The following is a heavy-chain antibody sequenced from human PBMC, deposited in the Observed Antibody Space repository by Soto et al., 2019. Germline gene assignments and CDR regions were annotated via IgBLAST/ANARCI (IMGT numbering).Heavy chain of an antibody. Sequence: GGSLRLSCAASGFTFSSYAMSWVRQAPGKGLEWVSAISGSGGSTYYADSVKGRFTISRDNSKNTLYLQMNSLRAEDTAIYYCAKTSSSLYYFDYWGQGTLVTVSS. CDR3: AKTSSSLYYFDY. CDR2: ISGSGGST. J-gene: IGHJ4*02. V-gene: IGHV3-23*01. CDR1: GFTFSSYA.